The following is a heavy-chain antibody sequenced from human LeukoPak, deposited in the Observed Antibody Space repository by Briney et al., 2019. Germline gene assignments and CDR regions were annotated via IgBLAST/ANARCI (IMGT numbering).Heavy chain of an antibody. CDR1: GFTFTSSA. CDR2: IVVGSGNT. V-gene: IGHV1-58*02. CDR3: AAGGGSYYVYGAFDI. D-gene: IGHD1-26*01. J-gene: IGHJ3*02. Sequence: ASVKVSCKASGFTFTSSAMQWVRQARGQRLEWIGWIVVGSGNTNYAQKFRERVTITGDMSTSTANMELSSLRSEDTAVYYCAAGGGSYYVYGAFDIWGQGTMVTVSS.